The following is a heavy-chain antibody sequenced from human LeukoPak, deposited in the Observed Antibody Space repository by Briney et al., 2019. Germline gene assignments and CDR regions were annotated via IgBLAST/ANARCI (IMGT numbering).Heavy chain of an antibody. CDR2: ISSSGSTI. J-gene: IGHJ5*01. CDR3: GERQMCGELSPSCLFDS. Sequence: GGSLRLSCAASGFTFSDYYMSWIRQAPGKGLEWVSYISSSGSTIYYADSVKGRFTISRDNAKNSLYLQMNSLRAEDTAVYYCGERQMCGELSPSCLFDSWGQGTLVTVSS. CDR1: GFTFSDYY. V-gene: IGHV3-11*01. D-gene: IGHD3-10*01.